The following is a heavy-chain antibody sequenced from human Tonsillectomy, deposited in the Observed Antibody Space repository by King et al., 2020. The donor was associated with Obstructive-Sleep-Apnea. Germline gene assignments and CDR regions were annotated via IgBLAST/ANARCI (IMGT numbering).Heavy chain of an antibody. Sequence: VQLVESGGGLVKPGGSLRLSCAASGFTFSSYSMNWVRQAPGKGLEWVSSISISSSYIYYADSVKGRFTISRDNAKNSLYLQMNSLRAEDTAVYYCAREGFSLAGTSGDVWGQGTTVTVSS. CDR3: AREGFSLAGTSGDV. V-gene: IGHV3-21*01. D-gene: IGHD6-19*01. CDR1: GFTFSSYS. J-gene: IGHJ6*02. CDR2: ISISSSYI.